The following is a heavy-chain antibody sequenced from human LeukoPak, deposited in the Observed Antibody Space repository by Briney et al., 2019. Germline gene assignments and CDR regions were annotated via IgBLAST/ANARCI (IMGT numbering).Heavy chain of an antibody. CDR1: GGSINSSSYY. Sequence: SETLSLTCTVSGGSINSSSYYWSWIRQPAGKGLEWIGRIYTSGSTNYNPSLKSRVTMSVDTSKNQFSLKLSSVTAAGTAVYYCARATRRKGYSGYDVDYWGQGTLVTVSS. CDR3: ARATRRKGYSGYDVDY. CDR2: IYTSGST. J-gene: IGHJ4*02. D-gene: IGHD5-12*01. V-gene: IGHV4-61*02.